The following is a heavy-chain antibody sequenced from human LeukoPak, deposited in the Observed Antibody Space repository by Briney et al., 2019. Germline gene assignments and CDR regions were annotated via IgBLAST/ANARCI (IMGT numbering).Heavy chain of an antibody. CDR3: ARKYYDSSGFRA. CDR2: IIPIFGTA. V-gene: IGHV1-69*13. Sequence: SVKVPCKASGGTFSSYAISWVRQAPGQGLEWMGGIIPIFGTANYAQKFQGRVTITADESTSTAYMELSSLRSEDTAVYYCARKYYDSSGFRAWGQGTLVTVSS. D-gene: IGHD3-22*01. J-gene: IGHJ5*02. CDR1: GGTFSSYA.